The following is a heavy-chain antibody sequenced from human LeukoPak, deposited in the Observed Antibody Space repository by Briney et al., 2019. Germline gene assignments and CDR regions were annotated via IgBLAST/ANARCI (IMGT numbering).Heavy chain of an antibody. CDR2: INPNSGGT. CDR3: ARDKYKDY. CDR1: GFTFTGYY. V-gene: IGHV1-2*02. J-gene: IGHJ4*02. D-gene: IGHD1-14*01. Sequence: ASVKVSCKTSGFTFTGYYIHWVRQAPGQGLEWMGWINPNSGGTNYAQKFQGRVTMTRDTSISTAYMDLSRLRSDDTAVYYCARDKYKDYWGQGTLVTVSS.